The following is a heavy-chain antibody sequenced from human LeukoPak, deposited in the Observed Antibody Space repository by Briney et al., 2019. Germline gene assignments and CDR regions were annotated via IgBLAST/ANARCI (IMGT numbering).Heavy chain of an antibody. CDR3: ARDLCFESSGYYP. Sequence: ASVKVSCKASGYTFTSYGISWVRQAPGQGLEWMGWISAYNGNTNYAQKLQGRVTLTTDTSTRTAYMELRSLRSDDTDASYCARDLCFESSGYYPWGQGTLVTVSS. D-gene: IGHD3-22*01. CDR1: GYTFTSYG. J-gene: IGHJ5*02. V-gene: IGHV1-18*01. CDR2: ISAYNGNT.